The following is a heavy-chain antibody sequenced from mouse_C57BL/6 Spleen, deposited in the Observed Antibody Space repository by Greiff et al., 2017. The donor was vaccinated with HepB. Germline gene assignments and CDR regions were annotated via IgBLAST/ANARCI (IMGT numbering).Heavy chain of an antibody. CDR2: ISDGGSYT. CDR1: GFTFSSYA. D-gene: IGHD4-1*01. Sequence: EVHLVESGGGLVKPGGSLKLSCAASGFTFSSYAMSWVRQTPEKRLEWVATISDGGSYTYYPDNVKGRFTISRDNAKNNLYLQMSHLKSEDTAMYYCARDTDWALYYAMDYWGQGTSVTVSS. J-gene: IGHJ4*01. V-gene: IGHV5-4*01. CDR3: ARDTDWALYYAMDY.